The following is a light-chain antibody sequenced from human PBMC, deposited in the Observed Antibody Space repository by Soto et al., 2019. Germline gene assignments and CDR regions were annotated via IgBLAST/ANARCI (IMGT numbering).Light chain of an antibody. CDR2: EVT. Sequence: QSALTQPASVSGSPGQSITISCTGTSSDFYGYNYVSWYQQLPGKAPQLLIYEVTSRPSGVSNRFSGSKSGDTASLTISGLLAEDEADYYCGSWDSSLSAYVFGTGTKVTVL. J-gene: IGLJ1*01. V-gene: IGLV2-14*01. CDR1: SSDFYGYNY. CDR3: GSWDSSLSAYV.